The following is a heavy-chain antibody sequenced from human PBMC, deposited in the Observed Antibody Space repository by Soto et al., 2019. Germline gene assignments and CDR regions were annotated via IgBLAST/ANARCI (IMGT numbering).Heavy chain of an antibody. D-gene: IGHD2-2*01. J-gene: IGHJ4*02. CDR1: GGSISSYY. CDR2: IYYSGST. Sequence: QVQLQESGPRLVKPSETLSLTCIVSGGSISSYYWSWIRQPPGKGLEWIGYIYYSGSTNYNPSLKRRVTISVDTSKNPFSLKLSSVTAADTAVYYCARAVLPATAPFDYWGQGTLVTVSS. CDR3: ARAVLPATAPFDY. V-gene: IGHV4-59*01.